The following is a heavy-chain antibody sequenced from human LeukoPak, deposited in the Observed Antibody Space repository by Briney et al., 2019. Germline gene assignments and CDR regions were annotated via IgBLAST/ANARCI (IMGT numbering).Heavy chain of an antibody. CDR1: GGSFSGYY. V-gene: IGHV4-34*01. J-gene: IGHJ4*02. CDR3: ARAYDFWSGYYPYYFDY. D-gene: IGHD3-3*01. CDR2: INHSGST. Sequence: PSETLSLTCAVYGGSFSGYYWSWIRQPPGKGLEWIGEINHSGSTYYNPSLKSRVTISVDTSKNQFSLKLSSVTAADTAVYYCARAYDFWSGYYPYYFDYWGQGTLVTVSS.